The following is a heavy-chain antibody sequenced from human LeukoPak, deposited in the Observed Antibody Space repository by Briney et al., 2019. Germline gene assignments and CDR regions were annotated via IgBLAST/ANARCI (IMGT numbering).Heavy chain of an antibody. J-gene: IGHJ4*02. CDR3: AKGRAVSGPFDS. D-gene: IGHD6-19*01. CDR2: ISGRGGST. CDR1: GFTFSSYV. V-gene: IGHV3-23*01. Sequence: PGGSLRLSCAASGFTFSSYVMSWVRQAPGKGLEWVSAISGRGGSTYYADAVKGRFTISRDNSKNTLYLQMSSLRAGDTAVYYCAKGRAVSGPFDSWGQGTLVTVSS.